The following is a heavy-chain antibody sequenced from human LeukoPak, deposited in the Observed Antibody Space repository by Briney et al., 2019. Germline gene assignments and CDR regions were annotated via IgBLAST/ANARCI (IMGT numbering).Heavy chain of an antibody. Sequence: PGGSLRLSCAASGFTVTSNYMTWVRQAPGKGLEWVSVIYSGGGTFYADSVKGRFSISRDNSKNILYLHMNSLRAEDTAVYYCARGVVVPGAFDIWGQGTMVTVSS. D-gene: IGHD2-15*01. V-gene: IGHV3-66*01. J-gene: IGHJ3*02. CDR2: IYSGGGT. CDR1: GFTVTSNY. CDR3: ARGVVVPGAFDI.